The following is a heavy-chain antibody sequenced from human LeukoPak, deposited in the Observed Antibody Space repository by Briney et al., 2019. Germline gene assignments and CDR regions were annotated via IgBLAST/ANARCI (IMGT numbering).Heavy chain of an antibody. Sequence: GESLKISCKGSGYSFPSYWIAWVRPMPGKGLEWMGIIYPGDSDTRYSPSYQGQVTISADKSISTAYLQWSSLKASDTAMYYCARSIWGSYHFDYWGQGTLVTVSS. CDR1: GYSFPSYW. D-gene: IGHD3-16*01. CDR3: ARSIWGSYHFDY. CDR2: IYPGDSDT. V-gene: IGHV5-51*01. J-gene: IGHJ4*02.